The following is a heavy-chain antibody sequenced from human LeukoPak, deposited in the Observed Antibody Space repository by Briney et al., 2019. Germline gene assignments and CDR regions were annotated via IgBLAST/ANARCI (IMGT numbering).Heavy chain of an antibody. CDR3: ARPPYDSSGYYRPGY. Sequence: PGESLKISCKGSGYSFTSYWIGWVRQMPGKGLEWMGIIYPGDSDTRYSPSFQGQVTISADKSISTAYLQWSSLKASDTAMYYCARPPYDSSGYYRPGYWGQGTLVTVSS. D-gene: IGHD3-22*01. V-gene: IGHV5-51*01. CDR1: GYSFTSYW. CDR2: IYPGDSDT. J-gene: IGHJ4*02.